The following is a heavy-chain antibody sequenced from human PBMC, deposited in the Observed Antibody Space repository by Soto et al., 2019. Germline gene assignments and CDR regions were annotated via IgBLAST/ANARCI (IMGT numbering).Heavy chain of an antibody. CDR2: LIPIVGTG. Sequence: QVQLVQSGAEVKKPGSSVKVSCKASGGTFSSYAISWVRQAPGQGLEWMGGLIPIVGTGNYAQNFQGRVTISAEGSASTAHTAPTGLRSEATAMYSCARDLRAAGRPGMDVWGKGTEVTVSS. J-gene: IGHJ6*04. D-gene: IGHD6-13*01. CDR3: ARDLRAAGRPGMDV. CDR1: GGTFSSYA. V-gene: IGHV1-69*01.